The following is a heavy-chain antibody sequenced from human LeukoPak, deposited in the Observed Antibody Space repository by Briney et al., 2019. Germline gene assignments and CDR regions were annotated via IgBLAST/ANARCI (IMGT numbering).Heavy chain of an antibody. V-gene: IGHV4-59*08. CDR2: IYYSGST. D-gene: IGHD6-13*01. J-gene: IGHJ6*02. Sequence: SETLSLTCTVSGGSISSNYWSWIRQPPGKGLEWIGYIYYSGSTNYNPSLKSRVTISIDTSKNQFSLKLSSVTAADTAVYYCARPAAAPVYGMDVWGQGTTVTVSS. CDR3: ARPAAAPVYGMDV. CDR1: GGSISSNY.